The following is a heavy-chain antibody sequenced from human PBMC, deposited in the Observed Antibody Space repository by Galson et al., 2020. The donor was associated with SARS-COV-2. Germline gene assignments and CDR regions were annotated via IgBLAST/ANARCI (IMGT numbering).Heavy chain of an antibody. Sequence: GGSLRLSCAASGFTFSSHWMHWVRQAPGKGLVWVSNINSDGSRTNYADSVKGRFTISRDNAKDTLYLQMNSLRAEDTAVYYCARVGVDSSCWTTLDYWGQGTLVTVSS. J-gene: IGHJ4*02. CDR3: ARVGVDSSCWTTLDY. CDR2: INSDGSRT. D-gene: IGHD6-19*01. V-gene: IGHV3-74*01. CDR1: GFTFSSHW.